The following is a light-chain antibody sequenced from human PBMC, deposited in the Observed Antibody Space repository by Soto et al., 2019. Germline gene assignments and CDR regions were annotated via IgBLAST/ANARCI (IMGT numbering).Light chain of an antibody. CDR2: DVS. CDR1: SSDIGDYNY. J-gene: IGLJ2*01. Sequence: QSALTQPASESGSPGQSITISCTGSSSDIGDYNYVSWYKQHPGKAPKLMIYDVSNRPSGVSNRFSGSKSGNTASLTISGLQAEDEADYYCSSYTSNNFVIFGGGTKLTVL. V-gene: IGLV2-14*03. CDR3: SSYTSNNFVI.